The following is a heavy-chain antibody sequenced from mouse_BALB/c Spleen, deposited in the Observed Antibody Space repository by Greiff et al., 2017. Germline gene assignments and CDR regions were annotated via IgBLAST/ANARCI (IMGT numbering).Heavy chain of an antibody. Sequence: EVKLLESGGGLVQPGGSMKLSCVASGFTFSNYWMNWVRQSPEKGLEWVAEIRLKSNNYATHYAESVKGRFTISRDDSKSSVYLQMNNLRAEDTGIYYCTRIDGYYTYAMDYWGQGTSVIVSS. CDR3: TRIDGYYTYAMDY. V-gene: IGHV6-6*02. CDR2: IRLKSNNYAT. CDR1: GFTFSNYW. J-gene: IGHJ4*01. D-gene: IGHD2-3*01.